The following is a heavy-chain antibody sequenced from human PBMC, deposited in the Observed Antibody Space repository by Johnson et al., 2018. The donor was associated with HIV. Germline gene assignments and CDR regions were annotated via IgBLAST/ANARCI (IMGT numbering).Heavy chain of an antibody. Sequence: VQLVESGGGVVRPGGSLRLSCAASGFTFDDHGMSWVRQAPGKGLEWVSVIYSGGSTYDADSVKGRFTISRDNSKNMLYLQRNSLRAEDTAVYYCATDSSSGVYDAFDIWGQGTMVTVSS. J-gene: IGHJ3*02. V-gene: IGHV3-66*02. D-gene: IGHD6-13*01. CDR3: ATDSSSGVYDAFDI. CDR1: GFTFDDHG. CDR2: IYSGGST.